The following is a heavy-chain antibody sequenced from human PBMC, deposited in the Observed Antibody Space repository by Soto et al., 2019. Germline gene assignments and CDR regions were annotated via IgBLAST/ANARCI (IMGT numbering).Heavy chain of an antibody. CDR2: IYPGDSDT. D-gene: IGHD5-12*01. V-gene: IGHV5-51*01. CDR3: ARHGEGDGYNDYYYYYGMDV. J-gene: IGHJ6*02. Sequence: GESLKISCKGSGYSFTSYWIGWVRQMPGKGLEWMGIIYPGDSDTRYSPSFQGQVTISADKSISTAYLQWSSLKASDTAMYYCARHGEGDGYNDYYYYYGMDVWGHGTTVTVSS. CDR1: GYSFTSYW.